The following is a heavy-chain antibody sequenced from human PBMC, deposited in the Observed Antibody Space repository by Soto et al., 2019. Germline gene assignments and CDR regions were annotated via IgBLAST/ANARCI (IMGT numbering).Heavy chain of an antibody. Sequence: DVQLLESGGGLVQPGGSLRLSCAASGFTLRNHDMAWVRQAPGKGLEWVSTIGGGGDSTYYADSVKGRFTIARNTHKNTLCLQMNSQRAEDTAVYCSAKDGMDPRTDCSSTRCLGWFDTWGQGTLVTVS. CDR1: GFTLRNHD. D-gene: IGHD2-2*01. J-gene: IGHJ5*02. V-gene: IGHV3-23*01. CDR3: AKDGMDPRTDCSSTRCLGWFDT. CDR2: IGGGGDST.